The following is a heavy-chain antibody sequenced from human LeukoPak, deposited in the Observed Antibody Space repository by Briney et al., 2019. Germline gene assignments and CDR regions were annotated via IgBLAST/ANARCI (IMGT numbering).Heavy chain of an antibody. CDR1: GFTFSSYG. Sequence: GGSLRLSCAASGFTFSSYGMHSVRQAPGKGLEWVAFIRYDGSNKYYADSVKGRFTISRDNSKNTLYLQMNSRRAEDTAVYYCAKAQRAGTLYWGQGTLVTVSS. D-gene: IGHD6-19*01. CDR2: IRYDGSNK. V-gene: IGHV3-30*02. J-gene: IGHJ4*02. CDR3: AKAQRAGTLY.